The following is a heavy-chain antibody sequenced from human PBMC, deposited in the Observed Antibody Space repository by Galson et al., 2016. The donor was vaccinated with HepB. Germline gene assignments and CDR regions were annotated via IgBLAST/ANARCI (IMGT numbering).Heavy chain of an antibody. J-gene: IGHJ3*02. Sequence: SLRLSCAASGFTVSSNYMSWVRQAPGKGLEWVSLIYSGGSTYYVDSVKGRFTISRDNSKNTVYLQMNTLRAEDTAVYYCARRWKEMATITDAFDIWGQGTMVTVSS. D-gene: IGHD5-24*01. CDR2: IYSGGST. CDR1: GFTVSSNY. V-gene: IGHV3-53*01. CDR3: ARRWKEMATITDAFDI.